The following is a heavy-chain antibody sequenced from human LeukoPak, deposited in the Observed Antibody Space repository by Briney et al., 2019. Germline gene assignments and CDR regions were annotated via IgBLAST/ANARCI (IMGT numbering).Heavy chain of an antibody. V-gene: IGHV3-21*01. CDR3: AREGAEYSSSFFPVDY. D-gene: IGHD6-6*01. CDR1: GFTFSRYS. Sequence: GGSLRLSCAASGFTFSRYSMNWVRQAPGKGLEWVSSISSSSSYIYYADSVKGRFTISRDNAKNSLYLQMNSLRAEDTAVYYCAREGAEYSSSFFPVDYWGQGTLVTVSS. CDR2: ISSSSSYI. J-gene: IGHJ4*02.